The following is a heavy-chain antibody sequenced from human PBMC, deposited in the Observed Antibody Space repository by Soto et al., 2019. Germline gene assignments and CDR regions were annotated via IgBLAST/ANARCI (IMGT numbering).Heavy chain of an antibody. V-gene: IGHV4-31*03. CDR1: GGSISSGGYY. J-gene: IGHJ6*03. Sequence: QVQLQESGPGLVKPSQTLSLTCTVSGGSISSGGYYWSWIRQHPGKGLEWFGYIYYSGSTYYNPSLKSRVTMSVDTSKNHCSRKLSSVTAADTAVYYCARGESHYYYYMDVCGNGTTVTVTS. CDR3: ARGESHYYYYMDV. D-gene: IGHD3-10*01. CDR2: IYYSGST.